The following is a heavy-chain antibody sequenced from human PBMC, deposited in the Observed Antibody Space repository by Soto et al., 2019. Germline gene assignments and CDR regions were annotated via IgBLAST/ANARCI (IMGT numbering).Heavy chain of an antibody. D-gene: IGHD3-3*01. CDR3: ARVSDFWSSYYFPPIDY. CDR1: GFTFSSYG. Sequence: SLRLSCAASGFTFSSYGMHWVRQAPGKGREWVGVIWYDGSNKYYADSVKGRFTISRDNSKNTLYLQMNSLRAEDTAVYYCARVSDFWSSYYFPPIDYWGKGTLVTVSS. V-gene: IGHV3-33*01. J-gene: IGHJ4*02. CDR2: IWYDGSNK.